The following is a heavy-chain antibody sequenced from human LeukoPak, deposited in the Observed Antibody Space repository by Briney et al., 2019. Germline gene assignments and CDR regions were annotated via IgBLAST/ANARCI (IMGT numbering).Heavy chain of an antibody. Sequence: EGSLRLSCAGSGFTFSNAWMNWVRQAPGKGLEWVGRIKSNVDGGTTDYAAPVKGTFTISRDDSRNTVYLQMNSLKTEDTAVYYCNTGGYYFDYWGQGTLVTVSS. J-gene: IGHJ4*02. CDR2: IKSNVDGGTT. D-gene: IGHD3-10*01. CDR3: NTGGYYFDY. CDR1: GFTFSNAW. V-gene: IGHV3-15*07.